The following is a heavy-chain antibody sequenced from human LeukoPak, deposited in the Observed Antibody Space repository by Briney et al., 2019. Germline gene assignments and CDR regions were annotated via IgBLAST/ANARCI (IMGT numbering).Heavy chain of an antibody. CDR3: AGDDYGDYTRYGY. J-gene: IGHJ4*02. CDR2: ISSSSSYI. V-gene: IGHV3-21*01. D-gene: IGHD4-17*01. Sequence: PGGSLRLSCAASGFTFSSYSMNWVRQAPGKGLEWVSSISSSSSYIYYADSVKGRFTISRDNAKNSLYLQMNSLRAEDTAVYYCAGDDYGDYTRYGYWGQGTLVTVYS. CDR1: GFTFSSYS.